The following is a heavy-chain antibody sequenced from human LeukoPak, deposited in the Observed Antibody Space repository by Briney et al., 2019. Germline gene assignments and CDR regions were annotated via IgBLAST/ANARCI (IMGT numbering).Heavy chain of an antibody. CDR1: GFTFSSYW. D-gene: IGHD2-2*01. J-gene: IGHJ4*02. CDR2: VNSDGSST. CDR3: ARADYYCSSTSCGFDC. Sequence: GGSLRLSCAASGFTFSSYWMHWVRQAPGKGLVWVSRVNSDGSSTSYADSVTGRFTISRDNAKNTLYLQMNSLRAEDTAVYHCARADYYCSSTSCGFDCWGQGTLVTVSS. V-gene: IGHV3-74*01.